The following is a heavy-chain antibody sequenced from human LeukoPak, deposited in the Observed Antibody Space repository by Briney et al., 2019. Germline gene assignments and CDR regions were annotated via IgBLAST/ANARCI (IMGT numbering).Heavy chain of an antibody. CDR1: GYTFTGYY. CDR3: ARVGGNGGDALSS. Sequence: ASVKVSCKASGYTFTGYYMHWVRQAPGQGLEWMGWINPNSGGTNYAQKFQGRVTMTRDTSISTAYMELRSLRSDDTAVYYCARVGGNGGDALSSWGQGTLVTVSS. J-gene: IGHJ4*02. D-gene: IGHD2-21*02. V-gene: IGHV1-2*02. CDR2: INPNSGGT.